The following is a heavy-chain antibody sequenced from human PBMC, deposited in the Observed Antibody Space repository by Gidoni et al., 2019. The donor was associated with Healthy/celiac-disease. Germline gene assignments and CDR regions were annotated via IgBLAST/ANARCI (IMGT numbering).Heavy chain of an antibody. CDR3: ARVGGYYDAFDI. D-gene: IGHD1-26*01. Sequence: EVQLVESGGGLVQPGGSLSLSCEASGFTFSDHYMDWVRQAPGKGLEWVGRTRNKANSYTTEYAASVKGRFTISRDDSKNSLYLQMNSLKTEDTAVYYCARVGGYYDAFDIWGQGTMVTVSS. J-gene: IGHJ3*02. V-gene: IGHV3-72*01. CDR2: TRNKANSYTT. CDR1: GFTFSDHY.